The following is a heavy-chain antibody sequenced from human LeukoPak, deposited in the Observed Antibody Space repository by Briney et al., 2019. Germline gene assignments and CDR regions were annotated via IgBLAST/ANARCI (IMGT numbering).Heavy chain of an antibody. V-gene: IGHV3-48*03. Sequence: GGSLRLSCAASGFTFSIYEMNWVRQAPGKGLEWVSYISSSGSTMYYADSVKGRFTISRDNAKNSLYLQMNSLRAEDTAVYYCARHSSSWYFAPWGQGTLVTVSS. D-gene: IGHD6-13*01. CDR1: GFTFSIYE. CDR2: ISSSGSTM. J-gene: IGHJ5*02. CDR3: ARHSSSWYFAP.